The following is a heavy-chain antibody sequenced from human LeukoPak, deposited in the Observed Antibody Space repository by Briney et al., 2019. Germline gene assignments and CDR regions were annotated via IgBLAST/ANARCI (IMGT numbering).Heavy chain of an antibody. Sequence: PGGSLRLSCAASGFTFSSYAMSWVRQPPGKGLEWIGEINHSGSTNYNPSLKSRVTISVDTSKNQFSLKLSSVTAADTAVYYCARFLYGSGSYYDSWGQGTLVTVSS. V-gene: IGHV4-34*01. CDR3: ARFLYGSGSYYDS. CDR1: GFTFSSYA. D-gene: IGHD3-10*01. CDR2: INHSGST. J-gene: IGHJ4*02.